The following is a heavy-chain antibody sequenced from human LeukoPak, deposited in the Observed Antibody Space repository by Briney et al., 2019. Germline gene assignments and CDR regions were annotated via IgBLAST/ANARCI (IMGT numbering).Heavy chain of an antibody. CDR1: GGSFSGYY. J-gene: IGHJ5*02. Sequence: LETLSLTCAVYGGSFSGYYWSWIRQPPGKGLEWIGEINHSGSTNYNPSLKSRVTISVDTSKNQFSLKLSSVTAADTAVYYCARGRADIVVVTATTNWFDPWGQGTLVTVSS. CDR2: INHSGST. V-gene: IGHV4-34*01. CDR3: ARGRADIVVVTATTNWFDP. D-gene: IGHD2-21*02.